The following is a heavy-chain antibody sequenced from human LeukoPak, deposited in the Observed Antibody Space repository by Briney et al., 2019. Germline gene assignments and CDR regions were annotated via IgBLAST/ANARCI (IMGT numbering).Heavy chain of an antibody. D-gene: IGHD3-10*01. J-gene: IGHJ3*02. CDR2: IIPILGIA. CDR3: ASGPLWFGESHAFDI. CDR1: GYTFTGYY. V-gene: IGHV1-69*02. Sequence: ASVKVSCKASGYTFTGYYMHWVRQAPGQGLEWMGRIIPILGIANYAQKFQGGVTITADKSTSTAYMELSSLRSEDTAVYYCASGPLWFGESHAFDIWGQGTMVTVSS.